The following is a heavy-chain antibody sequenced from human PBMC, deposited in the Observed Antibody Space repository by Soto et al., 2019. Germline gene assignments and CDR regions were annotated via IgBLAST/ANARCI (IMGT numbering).Heavy chain of an antibody. CDR1: GFTFSSYS. CDR3: ARDFLLIGLVRHYYYYYGMDV. Sequence: VQLVESGGGVVQPGRSLRLSCAASGFTFSSYSMNWVRQAPGKGLEWVSYISSSSSTIYYADSVKGRFTISRDNAKNSLYLQMNSLRDEDTAVYYCARDFLLIGLVRHYYYYYGMDVWGQGTTVTVSS. CDR2: ISSSSSTI. V-gene: IGHV3-48*02. J-gene: IGHJ6*02. D-gene: IGHD6-19*01.